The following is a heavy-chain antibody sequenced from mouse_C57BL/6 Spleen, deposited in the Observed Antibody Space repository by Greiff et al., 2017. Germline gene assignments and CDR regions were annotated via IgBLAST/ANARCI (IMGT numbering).Heavy chain of an antibody. CDR3: TRIGFYFDGRCSLGD. CDR2: IDPATGGT. Sequence: QVQLQQSGAELVRPGASVTLSCKASGYTFTDYEMHWVKQTPVHGLEWIGAIDPATGGTAYNQKFKGKAILTADKSSSTAYMGLRSLTSEDSAVYYGTRIGFYFDGRCSLGDWGQGTLVTVSA. D-gene: IGHD1-1*01. CDR1: GYTFTDYE. J-gene: IGHJ3*01. V-gene: IGHV1-15*01.